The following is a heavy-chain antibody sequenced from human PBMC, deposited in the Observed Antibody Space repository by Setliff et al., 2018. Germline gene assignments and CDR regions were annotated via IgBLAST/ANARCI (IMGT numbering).Heavy chain of an antibody. CDR2: VFTATDDT. V-gene: IGHV1-18*01. J-gene: IGHJ4*02. D-gene: IGHD3-9*01. CDR3: VRQDILTGYYAFDY. Sequence: ASVKVSCKAFGYTFAKYGTSWARQAPGQGLEWMGRVFTATDDTQFRTEFQGRVSVTRDTSMSTTYMELSGLRSDDTAVYYCVRQDILTGYYAFDYWGQGTLVTVSS. CDR1: GYTFAKYG.